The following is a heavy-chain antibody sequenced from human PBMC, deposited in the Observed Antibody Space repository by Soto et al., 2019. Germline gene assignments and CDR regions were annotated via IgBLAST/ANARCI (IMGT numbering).Heavy chain of an antibody. Sequence: QSQTLSLTCAISGDSVSSNSAAWNWIRQSPSRGLEWLGNTYYRFMWSNDYAVSVKSRITINTDTSKIQFSLQLNSETPEDTAVYDCARGPAGMYYYMDVWGKGTTVTVSS. J-gene: IGHJ6*03. V-gene: IGHV6-1*01. D-gene: IGHD2-2*01. CDR1: GDSVSSNSAA. CDR2: TYYRFMWSN. CDR3: ARGPAGMYYYMDV.